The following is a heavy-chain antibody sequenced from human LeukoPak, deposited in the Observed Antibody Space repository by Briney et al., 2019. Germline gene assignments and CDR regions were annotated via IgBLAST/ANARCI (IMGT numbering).Heavy chain of an antibody. V-gene: IGHV4-59*11. CDR3: ARTLGYCSSTSCARYYFDY. CDR2: IYYRGST. Sequence: SETLSLTCTASGGSISSHYWSWIRQPPGKGLEWIGYIYYRGSTNYNPSLKSRVTISVDTYKNQFSLKLSCVTAADTAVYYCARTLGYCSSTSCARYYFDYWGQGTLVTVSS. D-gene: IGHD2-2*01. CDR1: GGSISSHY. J-gene: IGHJ4*02.